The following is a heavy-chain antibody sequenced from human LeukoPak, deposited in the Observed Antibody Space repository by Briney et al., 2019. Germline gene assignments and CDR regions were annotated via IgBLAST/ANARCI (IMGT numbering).Heavy chain of an antibody. CDR3: ARDAPYYYYYYGMDV. CDR2: ISSSGSTI. Sequence: GGSLRLSCAASGFTFSSYEMDWVRQAPGKGREWVSYISSSGSTIYYADSVKGRFTISRDNAKNSLYLQMNSLRAEDTAVYYCARDAPYYYYYYGMDVWGQGTTVTVSS. V-gene: IGHV3-48*03. CDR1: GFTFSSYE. J-gene: IGHJ6*02.